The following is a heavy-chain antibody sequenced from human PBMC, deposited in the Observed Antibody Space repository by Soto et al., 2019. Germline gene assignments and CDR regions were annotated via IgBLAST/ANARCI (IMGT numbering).Heavy chain of an antibody. V-gene: IGHV3-20*01. CDR3: ASARVNSGWYAFDI. D-gene: IGHD6-19*01. CDR1: GFTFDDYG. CDR2: INWNGGST. J-gene: IGHJ3*02. Sequence: GGSLRLSCAASGFTFDDYGMSWVRQAPGKGLEWVSGINWNGGSTGCADSVKGRFTISRDNAKNSLYLQMNSLRAEDTALYHGASARVNSGWYAFDIWGQGTMVTVSS.